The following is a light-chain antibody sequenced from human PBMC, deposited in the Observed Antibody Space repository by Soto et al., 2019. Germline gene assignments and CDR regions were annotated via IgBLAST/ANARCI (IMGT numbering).Light chain of an antibody. CDR2: DVS. V-gene: IGLV2-14*01. Sequence: QSALTQPASVSGSPGQSITISCTGTSSDVGGYNYVSWYQQHPGKAPKLMIYDVSNRPSGVSNRFSGSKSGNTPSLTISGLQAEYEADYYCSSYTSSSTVVFGGGTKLTVL. CDR3: SSYTSSSTVV. CDR1: SSDVGGYNY. J-gene: IGLJ2*01.